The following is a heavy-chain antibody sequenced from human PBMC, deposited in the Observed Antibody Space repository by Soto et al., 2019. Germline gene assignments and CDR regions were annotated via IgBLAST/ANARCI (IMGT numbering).Heavy chain of an antibody. D-gene: IGHD6-19*01. J-gene: IGHJ5*02. CDR1: GYTFTTHA. CDR2: INAGNGNT. Sequence: GASVKVSCKASGYTFTTHAIHWVRQAPGQRLEWMGWINAGNGNTKYSQKFQGRVTITRDTSASTAYMELSSLRSEDTAVYYCARGVAGPLHWFDPWGQGTLVTVSS. CDR3: ARGVAGPLHWFDP. V-gene: IGHV1-3*01.